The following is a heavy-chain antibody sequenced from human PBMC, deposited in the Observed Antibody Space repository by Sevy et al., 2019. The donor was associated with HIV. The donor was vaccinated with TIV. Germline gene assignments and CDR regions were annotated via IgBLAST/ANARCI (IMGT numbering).Heavy chain of an antibody. D-gene: IGHD6-13*01. V-gene: IGHV3-49*03. CDR3: TRDRWAKYYFDY. J-gene: IGHJ4*02. Sequence: GGSLRLSCTTSGFPFGDFAMNWLRQAPGKGLEWVGFIRSKEYGGTTEYAASVKGSFTISRDESKSIAFLEMNSLKIEDTAVDYCTRDRWAKYYFDYWGQGILVTVSS. CDR2: IRSKEYGGTT. CDR1: GFPFGDFA.